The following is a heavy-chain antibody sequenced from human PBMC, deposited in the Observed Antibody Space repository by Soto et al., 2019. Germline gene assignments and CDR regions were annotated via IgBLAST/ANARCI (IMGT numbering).Heavy chain of an antibody. V-gene: IGHV3-23*01. CDR1: GFTFSSCA. J-gene: IGHJ4*02. CDR3: AKDSSGYPGGYFDY. Sequence: PGGSLRLSCAASGFTFSSCAMGWVRQAPGKGLEWVSDIIDSGGSTYYADSVKGRFTISRDNSKSTLYLQMNSLRAEDTALYYCAKDSSGYPGGYFDYWGQGTLVTVSS. D-gene: IGHD3-22*01. CDR2: IIDSGGST.